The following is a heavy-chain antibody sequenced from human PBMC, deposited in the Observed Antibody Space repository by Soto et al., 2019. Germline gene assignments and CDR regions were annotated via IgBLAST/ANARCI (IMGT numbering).Heavy chain of an antibody. D-gene: IGHD3-22*01. J-gene: IGHJ4*02. Sequence: QLQLQESGSGLVKPSQTLSLTCAVSGDSISSGGYSWNWIRQPPGKGREWIGYIYHSGGTDYNPFLKRRVSIKVDSANKQFSLKLRSVTAADAAVYYCAGDSRSGYCLEYLGEGTLVTVSS. CDR2: IYHSGGT. CDR1: GDSISSGGYS. V-gene: IGHV4-30-2*01. CDR3: AGDSRSGYCLEY.